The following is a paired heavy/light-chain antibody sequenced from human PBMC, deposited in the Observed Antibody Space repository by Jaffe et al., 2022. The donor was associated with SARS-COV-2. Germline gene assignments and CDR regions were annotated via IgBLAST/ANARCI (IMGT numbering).Heavy chain of an antibody. Sequence: QVQLQQWGAGLLKPSETLSLTCAVHGESFNGYYWTWIRQPPGKGLEWIGEINHGGSTNYNPSLESRVSISVDLSKNEFVLRLNSVTAADTAVYYCAKPGGYSLKTNWFDSWGQGTQVIVSS. CDR2: INHGGST. CDR1: GESFNGYY. V-gene: IGHV4-34*01. CDR3: AKPGGYSLKTNWFDS. J-gene: IGHJ5*01. D-gene: IGHD5-18*01.
Light chain of an antibody. CDR3: QQYKNWPPIT. CDR1: QSVSRN. J-gene: IGKJ5*01. V-gene: IGKV3-15*01. CDR2: DAS. Sequence: EILMTQSPATLSVSPGERATLSCRAGQSVSRNLAWYQQKPGQAPKLLIYDASTRATGIPARFSGGGSGTEFTLTINSLQSDDFGIYYCQQYKNWPPITFGPGTRVEI.